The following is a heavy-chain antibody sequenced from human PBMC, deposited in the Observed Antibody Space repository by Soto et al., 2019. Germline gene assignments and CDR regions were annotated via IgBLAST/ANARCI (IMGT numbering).Heavy chain of an antibody. Sequence: GASVKVSCKASGGTFSSYAISWVRQAPGQGLEWMGGIIPIFGTANYAQKFQGRVTITADESTSTAYMELSSLRSEDTAVYYCASLAHRNDGLFDYWGQGTLVTVSS. CDR3: ASLAHRNDGLFDY. V-gene: IGHV1-69*13. CDR1: GGTFSSYA. J-gene: IGHJ4*02. CDR2: IIPIFGTA. D-gene: IGHD1-1*01.